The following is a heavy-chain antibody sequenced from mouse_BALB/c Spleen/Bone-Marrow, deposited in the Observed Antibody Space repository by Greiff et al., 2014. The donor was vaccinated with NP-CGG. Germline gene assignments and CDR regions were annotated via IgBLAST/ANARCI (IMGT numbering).Heavy chain of an antibody. CDR2: IHPYNDDS. V-gene: IGHV1-14*01. D-gene: IGHD2-14*01. Sequence: EVQRVESGPELVKPGASVKMSCKASGYTFTSYVMHWVKQKPGQGLEWIGYIHPYNDDSKYNEKFEGKATPTSDKSSSTAYMELSSLTSEASAVYYCARWGRYDWYFDVWGAGTTVTVSS. J-gene: IGHJ1*01. CDR1: GYTFTSYV. CDR3: ARWGRYDWYFDV.